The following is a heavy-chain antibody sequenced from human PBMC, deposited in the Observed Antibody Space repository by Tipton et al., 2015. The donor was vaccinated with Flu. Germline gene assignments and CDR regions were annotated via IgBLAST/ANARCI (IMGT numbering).Heavy chain of an antibody. CDR1: GGSISSYY. J-gene: IGHJ4*02. V-gene: IGHV4-59*08. CDR2: IYYSGST. CDR3: ARRVYYYGSYHFDY. D-gene: IGHD3-10*01. Sequence: LRLSCTVSGGSISSYYWSWIRQPPGKGLEWIGYIYYSGSTNYNPSLKSRVTISVDTSKNQFSLKLSSVTAADTAVYYCARRVYYYGSYHFDYWGQGTLVTVSS.